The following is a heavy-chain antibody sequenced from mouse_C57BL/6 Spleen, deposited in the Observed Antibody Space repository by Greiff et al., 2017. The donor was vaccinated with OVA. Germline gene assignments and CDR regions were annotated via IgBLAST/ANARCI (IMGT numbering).Heavy chain of an antibody. J-gene: IGHJ1*03. V-gene: IGHV10-1*01. CDR1: GFSFNTYA. D-gene: IGHD1-1*01. CDR3: VRTHYGSSYRYFDV. CDR2: IRSKSNNYAT. Sequence: EVQLVESGGGLVQPKGSLKLSCAASGFSFNTYAMNWVRQAPGKGLEWVARIRSKSNNYATYYADSVKDRFTISRDDSESMLYLQMNNLKTEDTAMYYCVRTHYGSSYRYFDVWGTGTTVTVSS.